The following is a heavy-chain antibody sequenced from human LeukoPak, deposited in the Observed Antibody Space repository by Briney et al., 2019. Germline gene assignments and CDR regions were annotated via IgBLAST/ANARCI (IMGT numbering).Heavy chain of an antibody. Sequence: SVKVSCKASGYTFTGYYMHWVRQAPGHRREGMGGINPNSGGTNYGQKFQCRVTMTRDTSISTAYLELSRLRSDDTAVYYCARDRDGYNLSVPDYWGQGTLVSAS. D-gene: IGHD1-1*01. CDR3: ARDRDGYNLSVPDY. V-gene: IGHV1-2*02. J-gene: IGHJ4*02. CDR1: GYTFTGYY. CDR2: INPNSGGT.